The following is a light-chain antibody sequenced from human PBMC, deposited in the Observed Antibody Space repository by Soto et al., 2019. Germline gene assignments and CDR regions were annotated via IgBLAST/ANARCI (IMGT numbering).Light chain of an antibody. V-gene: IGKV1-33*01. Sequence: DIQMTQSPSSLYASVGDTVRITCQATQGITHYLNWYQQKPGKAPRLLISAASTLEPGVPSRFSGGGSGTHFTFTISNLQPEDIATYYCQQYDNLPPTWTFGQGTKVEIE. CDR2: AAS. CDR1: QGITHY. J-gene: IGKJ1*01. CDR3: QQYDNLPPTWT.